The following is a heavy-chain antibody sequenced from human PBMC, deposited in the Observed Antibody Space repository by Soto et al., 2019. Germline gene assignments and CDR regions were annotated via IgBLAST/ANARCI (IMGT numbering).Heavy chain of an antibody. CDR2: IYHSGCT. CDR3: SRASPTVTTLDY. V-gene: IGHV4-30-2*01. D-gene: IGHD4-17*01. Sequence: QLQLQESGSGLVKPSQTLSLTCAVSGGSISSGGYSWSWIRQPPGKGLEWIGYIYHSGCTYYNPSLRSQVTISVDRSKAQFSLKLSSVTAADTAVYYFSRASPTVTTLDYWGQGTLVTVSS. J-gene: IGHJ4*02. CDR1: GGSISSGGYS.